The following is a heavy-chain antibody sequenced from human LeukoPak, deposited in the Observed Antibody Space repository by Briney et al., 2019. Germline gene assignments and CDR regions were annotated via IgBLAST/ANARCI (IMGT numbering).Heavy chain of an antibody. CDR2: IWYDGGNK. J-gene: IGHJ4*02. V-gene: IGHV3-33*01. D-gene: IGHD3-22*01. CDR1: GFTFSSYG. CDR3: ARSYYDSSGYYHFDY. Sequence: PGGSLRLSCAASGFTFSSYGMHWVRQAPGKGLEWVAVIWYDGGNKYYADSVKGRFTISRDNSKNTLYLQMNSLRAEDTAVYYCARSYYDSSGYYHFDYWGQGTLVTVSS.